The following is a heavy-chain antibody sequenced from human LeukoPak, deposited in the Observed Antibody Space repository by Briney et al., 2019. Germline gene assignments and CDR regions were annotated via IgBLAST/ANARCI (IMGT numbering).Heavy chain of an antibody. CDR3: ASPAAPYSSSSRYAFDI. V-gene: IGHV4-30-2*01. J-gene: IGHJ3*02. CDR1: GGSISSGGYY. Sequence: SETLSLTCTVSGGSISSGGYYWSWIRQPPGKGLEWIGYIYHSGSTYYNPSLKSRVTISVDRSKNQFSLKLSSVTAADTAVYYCASPAAPYSSSSRYAFDIWGQGTMVTVSS. CDR2: IYHSGST. D-gene: IGHD6-6*01.